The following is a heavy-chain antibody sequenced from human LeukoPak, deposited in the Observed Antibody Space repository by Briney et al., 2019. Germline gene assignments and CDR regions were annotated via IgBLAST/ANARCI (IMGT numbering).Heavy chain of an antibody. J-gene: IGHJ6*02. CDR1: GYTLTELS. V-gene: IGHV1-24*01. CDR2: FDPEDGET. CDR3: ATEGGCSGGSCKNYYYYGMDV. D-gene: IGHD2-15*01. Sequence: AASVKVSCKVSGYTLTELSMHWVRQAPGKGLEWMGGFDPEDGETIYAQKFQGRATMTEDTSTDTAYMELSSLRSEDTAVYYCATEGGCSGGSCKNYYYYGMDVWGQGTTVTVSS.